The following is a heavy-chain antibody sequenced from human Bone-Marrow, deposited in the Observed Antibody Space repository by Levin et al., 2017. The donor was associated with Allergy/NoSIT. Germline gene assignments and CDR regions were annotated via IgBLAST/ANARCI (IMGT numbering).Heavy chain of an antibody. CDR2: IVVGGGNT. V-gene: IGHV1-58*01. D-gene: IGHD6-19*01. J-gene: IGHJ3*02. CDR3: AADSGDSSGWYGRTDAFDI. Sequence: SVKVSCKASGFTFTTSAVQWVRQARGQRLEWIGWIVVGGGNTNYAQKFQERVTITRDMSTSTAYMDLSSLRSEDTAVYYWAADSGDSSGWYGRTDAFDIWGQGTMVTVSS. CDR1: GFTFTTSA.